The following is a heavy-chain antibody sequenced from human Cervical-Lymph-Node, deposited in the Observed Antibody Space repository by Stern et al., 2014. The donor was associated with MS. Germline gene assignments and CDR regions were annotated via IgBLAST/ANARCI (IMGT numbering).Heavy chain of an antibody. Sequence: EVQLLESGGGLVQPGRSLRLSCAASGFTFDDYAMYWVRQAPGKGLEWVAGISWNSNDIDYADSVKGRFTISRDNAKNSLYLQMNSLRAEDTALYYCAKVKFISSDWQPIDCWGQGTLVTVSS. CDR1: GFTFDDYA. D-gene: IGHD6-19*01. J-gene: IGHJ4*02. CDR2: ISWNSNDI. V-gene: IGHV3-9*01. CDR3: AKVKFISSDWQPIDC.